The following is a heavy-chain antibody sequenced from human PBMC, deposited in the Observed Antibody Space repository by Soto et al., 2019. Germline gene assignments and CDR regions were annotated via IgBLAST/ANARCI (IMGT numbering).Heavy chain of an antibody. Sequence: RSLSLSCAASGFNDSSNYMCRVRQAPGKGLEWVSVIYSGGSTYCADSVKGRITISRDNTKNTLYLQMNSLRAEDTAVYYCARDRVVVIAYCYYYGMDVWGQGPTVTVSS. CDR2: IYSGGST. CDR1: GFNDSSNY. V-gene: IGHV3-66*01. CDR3: ARDRVVVIAYCYYYGMDV. J-gene: IGHJ6*02. D-gene: IGHD2-21*01.